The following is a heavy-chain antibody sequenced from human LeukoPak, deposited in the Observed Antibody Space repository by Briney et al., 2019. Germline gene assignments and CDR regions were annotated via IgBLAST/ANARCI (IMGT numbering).Heavy chain of an antibody. V-gene: IGHV1-8*01. J-gene: IGHJ6*03. D-gene: IGHD1-1*01. Sequence: ASVKVSCKASGYTFTNYDINWVRQAPGQGLGWMGWMSPNSGTTGCAQRFLGRVTITSNTSISTTYMELSSLRSGDTAVYYCARGRSPGTSMEYYYYMDVWGKGTTVTVSS. CDR1: GYTFTNYD. CDR3: ARGRSPGTSMEYYYYMDV. CDR2: MSPNSGTT.